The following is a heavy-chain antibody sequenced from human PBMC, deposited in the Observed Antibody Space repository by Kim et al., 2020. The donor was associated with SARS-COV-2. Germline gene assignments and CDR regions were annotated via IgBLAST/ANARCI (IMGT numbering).Heavy chain of an antibody. CDR1: GFTFSSYG. V-gene: IGHV3-33*01. CDR2: IWYDGSNK. CDR3: ARDPGFRYFDWLVVIERGMDV. Sequence: GGSLRLSCAASGFTFSSYGMHWVRQAPGKGLEWVAVIWYDGSNKYYADSVKGRFTISRDNSKNTLYLQMNSLRAEDTAVYYCARDPGFRYFDWLVVIERGMDVWGQGTTVTVSS. J-gene: IGHJ6*02. D-gene: IGHD3-9*01.